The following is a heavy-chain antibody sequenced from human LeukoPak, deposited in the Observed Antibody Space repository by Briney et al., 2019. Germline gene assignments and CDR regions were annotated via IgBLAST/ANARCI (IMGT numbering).Heavy chain of an antibody. V-gene: IGHV3-21*05. CDR2: ISSSTRYI. CDR3: ARGQVAARPNYFDS. Sequence: GGSLTLSRLGSGCTFSNYRMNGVRQPPAKGLEGVSYISSSTRYIYNADSVTGRFTISKDNAKNTLYLQMNSLRAEDTAVYYCARGQVAARPNYFDSWGQGTLVTVSS. D-gene: IGHD6-6*01. J-gene: IGHJ4*02. CDR1: GCTFSNYR.